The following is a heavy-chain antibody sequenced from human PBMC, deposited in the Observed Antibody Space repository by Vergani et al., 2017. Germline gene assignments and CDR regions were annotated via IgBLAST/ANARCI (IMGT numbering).Heavy chain of an antibody. CDR2: IYYSGST. V-gene: IGHV4-59*01. CDR3: ARVGDYEGLGYWFDP. D-gene: IGHD4-17*01. J-gene: IGHJ5*02. Sequence: QVQLQESGPGLVKPSETLSLTCTVSGGSISSYYWSWIRQPPGKGLEWLGYIYYSGSTNYNPSLKSRVTISVDTSKNQFSLKLSSVTAADTAVYYCARVGDYEGLGYWFDPWGQGTLVTVSS. CDR1: GGSISSYY.